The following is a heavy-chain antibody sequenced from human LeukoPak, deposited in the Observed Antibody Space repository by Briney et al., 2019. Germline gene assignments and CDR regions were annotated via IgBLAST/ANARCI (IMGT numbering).Heavy chain of an antibody. D-gene: IGHD4-11*01. Sequence: SETLSLTCAVYGGSLSGYYWSWIRQPQGKGMEWIGEINHSGSTNYNPSLKSRVTISVDTSKNQFTLKLSSVTAADTGVYYCATVTSYYFDYWGQGTLVTVSS. CDR1: GGSLSGYY. V-gene: IGHV4-34*01. J-gene: IGHJ4*02. CDR3: ATVTSYYFDY. CDR2: INHSGST.